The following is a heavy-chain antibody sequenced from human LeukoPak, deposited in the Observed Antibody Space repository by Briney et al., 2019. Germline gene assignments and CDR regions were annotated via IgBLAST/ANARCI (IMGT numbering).Heavy chain of an antibody. J-gene: IGHJ4*02. Sequence: GGSLRLSCAASGFTFSSYSMNWVGQAPGKGLEWVASISSSSSYIYYADSVKGRFTISRDNAKNSLYLQMNSLRAEDTAAYYCARDLAHVLLWFGELSAWDYWGQGTLVTVSS. CDR3: ARDLAHVLLWFGELSAWDY. V-gene: IGHV3-21*01. CDR1: GFTFSSYS. D-gene: IGHD3-10*01. CDR2: ISSSSSYI.